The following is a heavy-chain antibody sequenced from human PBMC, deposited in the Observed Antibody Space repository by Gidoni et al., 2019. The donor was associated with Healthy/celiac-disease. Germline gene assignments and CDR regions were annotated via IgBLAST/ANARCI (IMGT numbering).Heavy chain of an antibody. V-gene: IGHV4-31*03. CDR1: GGSISSGGYS. CDR3: ARDGDAGTGFDY. J-gene: IGHJ4*02. CDR2: IYYSGGT. D-gene: IGHD3-10*01. Sequence: QVQLQESGPGLVKPSQTLSLTCTVSGGSISSGGYSWRWIRQHPGKGLEWIGYIYYSGGTYYNPSLKSRVTISVDTSKNQFSLKLSSVTAADTAVYYCARDGDAGTGFDYWGQGTLVTVSS.